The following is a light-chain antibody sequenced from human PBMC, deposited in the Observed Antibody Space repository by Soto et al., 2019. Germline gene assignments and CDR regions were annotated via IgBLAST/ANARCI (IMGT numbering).Light chain of an antibody. CDR1: QDISNY. V-gene: IGKV1-33*01. CDR2: DAS. Sequence: DIQMTQSPSSLSASVGDRVTITCQASQDISNYLNWYQQKPGKAPKLLIYDASNLETGVPSRFSGSGSGTDFTSTISSLQPEDIATYYCQQYDNLYTFGQGTKLEIK. CDR3: QQYDNLYT. J-gene: IGKJ2*01.